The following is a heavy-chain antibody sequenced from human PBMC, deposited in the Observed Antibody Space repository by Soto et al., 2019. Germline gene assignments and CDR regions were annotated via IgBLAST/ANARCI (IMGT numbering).Heavy chain of an antibody. CDR3: ATNVVVPGPSCDS. CDR2: IKSKTDGGTT. J-gene: IGHJ4*02. CDR1: GFTFTNAW. D-gene: IGHD2-2*01. V-gene: IGHV3-15*01. Sequence: GGSLRLSCAASGFTFTNAWMSWVRQAPGKGLEWVGRIKSKTDGGTTDYAAPVKGRFTISRDDSKTTVSLQMNSLKMEDTAVYYCATNVVVPGPSCDSWGQGTLVTGSS.